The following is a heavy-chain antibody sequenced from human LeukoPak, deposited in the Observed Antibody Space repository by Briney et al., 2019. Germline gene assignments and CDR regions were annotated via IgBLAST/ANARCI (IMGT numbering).Heavy chain of an antibody. V-gene: IGHV3-30*18. CDR1: GFTFSSYG. D-gene: IGHD3-22*01. Sequence: GGSLRLSCAASGFTFSSYGMPWVRQAPGKGLEWVAVISYDGSNKYYADSVKGRFTISRDNSKNTLYLQMNSLRAEDTAVYYCAKDLDSSGYYEVDYWGQGTLVTVSS. CDR3: AKDLDSSGYYEVDY. J-gene: IGHJ4*02. CDR2: ISYDGSNK.